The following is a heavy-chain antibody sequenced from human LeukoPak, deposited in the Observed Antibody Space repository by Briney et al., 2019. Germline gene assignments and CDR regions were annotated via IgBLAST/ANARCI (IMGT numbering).Heavy chain of an antibody. Sequence: GESLKISCKGSGYSINNYWIGWVRQMPGKGLEWMGIIYPADSDIRYSPSFQGQVTISADKSISTAYLQWSSLKASDTAIYYCARQEYCSGGSCYTWFDPWGQGALVIVSS. CDR3: ARQEYCSGGSCYTWFDP. V-gene: IGHV5-51*01. CDR1: GYSINNYW. CDR2: IYPADSDI. D-gene: IGHD2-15*01. J-gene: IGHJ5*02.